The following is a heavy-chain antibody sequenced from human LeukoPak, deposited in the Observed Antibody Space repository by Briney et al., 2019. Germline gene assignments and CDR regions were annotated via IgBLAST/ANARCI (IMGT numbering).Heavy chain of an antibody. Sequence: GESLRLSCAASGFTFSSYWMSWARQAPGKGLEWVANIKQDGSEKYYVDSVKGRFTISRDNAKNSLYLQMNSLRAEDTAVYYCARGTTRDYSNYIGYWGQGTLVTVSS. J-gene: IGHJ4*02. V-gene: IGHV3-7*01. CDR2: IKQDGSEK. D-gene: IGHD4-11*01. CDR3: ARGTTRDYSNYIGY. CDR1: GFTFSSYW.